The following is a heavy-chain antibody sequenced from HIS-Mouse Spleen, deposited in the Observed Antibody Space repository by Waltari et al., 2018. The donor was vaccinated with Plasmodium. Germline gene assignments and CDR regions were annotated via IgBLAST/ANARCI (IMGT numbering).Heavy chain of an antibody. V-gene: IGHV4-34*01. D-gene: IGHD3-9*01. Sequence: QVHLQQWGAGLLKPSATLSLPCAVYGGSFRGYYWSCIRQPPGKGLEWIGEINHSGSTNYNPSLKSRVTISVDTSKNQFSLKLSSVTAADTAVYYCARAPIRDAFDIWGQGTMVTVSS. CDR1: GGSFRGYY. CDR2: INHSGST. CDR3: ARAPIRDAFDI. J-gene: IGHJ3*02.